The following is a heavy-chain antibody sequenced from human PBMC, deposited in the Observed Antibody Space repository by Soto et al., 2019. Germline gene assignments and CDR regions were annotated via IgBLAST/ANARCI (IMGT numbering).Heavy chain of an antibody. CDR2: IYYSGST. V-gene: IGHV4-59*12. Sequence: QVQLQESGPGLVKPSETLSLTCTVSGGSISSYYWSWIRQPPGKGLEWIGYIYYSGSTNYNPSLKSRVIISVDTSKNQFSLKLSSVTAADTAVYYCARYGQPLNWFDPWGQGTLVTVSS. J-gene: IGHJ5*02. CDR1: GGSISSYY. D-gene: IGHD2-2*01. CDR3: ARYGQPLNWFDP.